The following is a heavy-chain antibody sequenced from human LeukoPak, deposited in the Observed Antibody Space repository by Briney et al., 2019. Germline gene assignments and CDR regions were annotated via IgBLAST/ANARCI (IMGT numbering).Heavy chain of an antibody. CDR2: IYSGGST. Sequence: GGSLRLSCAASGFTVSSNYMSWVRQAPGKGLEWVSVIYSGGSTYYADSVKGRFTISRDNSKNTLYLQMNSLRAEDTAVYYCARDWLELRSGLDYWGQGTLVTVSS. CDR3: ARDWLELRSGLDY. D-gene: IGHD1-7*01. J-gene: IGHJ4*02. V-gene: IGHV3-66*02. CDR1: GFTVSSNY.